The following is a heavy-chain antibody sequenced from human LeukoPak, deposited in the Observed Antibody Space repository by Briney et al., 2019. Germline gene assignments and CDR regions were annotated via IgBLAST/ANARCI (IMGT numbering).Heavy chain of an antibody. CDR1: GFTFSSYG. Sequence: SGGSLRLSCAAFGFTFSSYGMHWVRQAPGKGLEWVAVIWYDGSNKYYADSVKGRFTISRDNSKNTLYLQMNSLRAEDTAVYYCARDLSDYYYYGMDVWGQGTTVTVSS. CDR2: IWYDGSNK. V-gene: IGHV3-33*01. CDR3: ARDLSDYYYYGMDV. J-gene: IGHJ6*02.